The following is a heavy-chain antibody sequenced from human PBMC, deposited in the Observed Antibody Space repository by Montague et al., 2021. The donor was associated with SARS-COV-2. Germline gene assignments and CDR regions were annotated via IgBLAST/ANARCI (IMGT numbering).Heavy chain of an antibody. CDR1: GGSISSYY. D-gene: IGHD3-3*01. J-gene: IGHJ4*02. V-gene: IGHV4-59*08. Sequence: SETLSLTCTVSGGSISSYYWSWIRQPPGKGLEWIGYIYYSGSTNYNPSLKSRVTISVDTSRNQLSLKLSSVTAADTAVYYCASQVPDFWSGIDYWGQGTLVTVSS. CDR2: IYYSGST. CDR3: ASQVPDFWSGIDY.